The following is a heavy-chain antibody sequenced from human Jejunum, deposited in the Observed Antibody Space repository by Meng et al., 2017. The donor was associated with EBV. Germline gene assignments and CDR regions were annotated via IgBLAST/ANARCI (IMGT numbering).Heavy chain of an antibody. CDR1: GDSISSSNW. V-gene: IGHV4-4*02. Sequence: LQDCGPGLVKPSGTLSLTCAVAGDSISSSNWWSWVRQPPGKGLEWIGEIYHSGSTNYNPSLKSRVTISVDKSKNQFSLKLSSVTAADTAVYYCARYGSGYFPALWYWGQGTLVTVSS. CDR3: ARYGSGYFPALWY. J-gene: IGHJ4*02. D-gene: IGHD3-3*01. CDR2: IYHSGST.